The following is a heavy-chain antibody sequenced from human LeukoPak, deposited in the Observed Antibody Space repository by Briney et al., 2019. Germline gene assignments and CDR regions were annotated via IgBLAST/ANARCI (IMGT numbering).Heavy chain of an antibody. J-gene: IGHJ4*02. V-gene: IGHV3-7*01. Sequence: GGSLRLSCVVSEFTFSSNWMNWVRQAPGKGLEWVANIKSDGSEKYYADSVKGRFTISSDNAKNSLYLQMNSLKAEDTAVYYCASGSGWRQLYWGQGTLVTVSS. CDR1: EFTFSSNW. CDR3: ASGSGWRQLY. CDR2: IKSDGSEK. D-gene: IGHD5-24*01.